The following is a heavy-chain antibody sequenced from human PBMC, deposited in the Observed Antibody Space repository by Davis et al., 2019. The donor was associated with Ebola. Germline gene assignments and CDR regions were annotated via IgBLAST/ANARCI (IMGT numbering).Heavy chain of an antibody. J-gene: IGHJ4*02. CDR2: ISGSGGST. Sequence: GESPKTSFAASGFTVSSYAMSWVREAAGKGLEWVEAISGSGGSTYYADSVKGRFTISRDNSKNTLYLQMNSLRAEDTAVYYCAKDRVLRFMLGFDYWGQGTLVTVSS. V-gene: IGHV3-23*01. CDR1: GFTVSSYA. D-gene: IGHD3-3*01. CDR3: AKDRVLRFMLGFDY.